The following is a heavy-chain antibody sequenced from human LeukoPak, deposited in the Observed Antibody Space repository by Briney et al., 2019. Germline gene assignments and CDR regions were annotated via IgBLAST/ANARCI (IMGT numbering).Heavy chain of an antibody. D-gene: IGHD3-10*01. Sequence: PSETLSLTCAVSGGSISSGGYSWSWIRQPPGTGLEWLGYIYHSGSTYYNPSLKSRVTVSIDTSKNQFSLKLSSVTAADTAVYYCARRPTMGAAFDYWGQGTLVTVSS. CDR3: ARRPTMGAAFDY. CDR1: GGSISSGGYS. V-gene: IGHV4-30-2*03. J-gene: IGHJ4*02. CDR2: IYHSGST.